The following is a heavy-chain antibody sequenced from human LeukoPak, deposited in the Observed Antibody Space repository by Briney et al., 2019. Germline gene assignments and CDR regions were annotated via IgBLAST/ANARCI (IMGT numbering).Heavy chain of an antibody. CDR2: ISSSSSTI. CDR1: EFTFSSYS. D-gene: IGHD5-18*01. Sequence: GGSLRLSCAASEFTFSSYSMSWVRQAPGKGLEWVSFISSSSSTIYYADSVKGRFTISRDSAKNSLYLQMNSLRAEDTAVYYCARDQPRYSYAPGYFDYWGQGTLVTVSS. J-gene: IGHJ4*02. V-gene: IGHV3-48*01. CDR3: ARDQPRYSYAPGYFDY.